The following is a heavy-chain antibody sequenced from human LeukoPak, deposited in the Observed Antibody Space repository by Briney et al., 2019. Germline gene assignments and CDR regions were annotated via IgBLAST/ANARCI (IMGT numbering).Heavy chain of an antibody. J-gene: IGHJ3*02. CDR3: ARDYGGNSGNSAFDI. CDR1: GFTFSTYA. D-gene: IGHD4-23*01. V-gene: IGHV3-30-3*01. Sequence: GMSLRLSCAASGFTFSTYAIYWLRQAPGKGLEGVAFISYDGSNKYYADSVKGRFTISRDNTKNTLYLQMNSLRTEDTAVYFCARDYGGNSGNSAFDIWGQGTMVTVSS. CDR2: ISYDGSNK.